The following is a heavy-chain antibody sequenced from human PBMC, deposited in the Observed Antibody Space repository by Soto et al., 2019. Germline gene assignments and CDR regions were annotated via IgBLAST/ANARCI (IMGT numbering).Heavy chain of an antibody. D-gene: IGHD6-19*01. CDR1: GYTFTSYG. V-gene: IGHV1-18*01. J-gene: IGHJ5*02. CDR3: ARAQGWDKSYNWFDP. CDR2: ISAYNGNT. Sequence: QVQLVQSGAEVKKPGASVKVSCKASGYTFTSYGISWVRQAPGQGLEWMGWISAYNGNTNYAQKLQGRVTMTTDTSTSTAYRELRSLRSDDTAVYYCARAQGWDKSYNWFDPWGQGTLVTVSS.